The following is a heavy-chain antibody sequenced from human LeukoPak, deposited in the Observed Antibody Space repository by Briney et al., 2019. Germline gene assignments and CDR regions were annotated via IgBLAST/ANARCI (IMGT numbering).Heavy chain of an antibody. J-gene: IGHJ3*02. D-gene: IGHD4-11*01. CDR1: GGSISSYY. Sequence: SETLSLTCTVSGGSISSYYWSWIRQPPGKGLEWIGYIYYSGSTYYNPSLKSRVTISVDTSKNQFSLKLSSVTAADTAVYYCASSSGTTRGAFDIWGQGTMVTVSS. CDR2: IYYSGST. V-gene: IGHV4-59*08. CDR3: ASSSGTTRGAFDI.